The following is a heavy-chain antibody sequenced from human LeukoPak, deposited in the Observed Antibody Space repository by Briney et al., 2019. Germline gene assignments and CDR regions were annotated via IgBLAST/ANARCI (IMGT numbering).Heavy chain of an antibody. Sequence: GASVKLSCKASGYTFTVYYMHWVRQAPGQGIELMVFINPNSGGTNYAEKFQGRVTITRDTSISTAYMEMSRLRSDDTAVYYCARGRIVEDEIGYTWFDPWGQGTLVTVSS. CDR2: INPNSGGT. CDR1: GYTFTVYY. J-gene: IGHJ5*02. CDR3: ARGRIVEDEIGYTWFDP. D-gene: IGHD1-26*01. V-gene: IGHV1-2*02.